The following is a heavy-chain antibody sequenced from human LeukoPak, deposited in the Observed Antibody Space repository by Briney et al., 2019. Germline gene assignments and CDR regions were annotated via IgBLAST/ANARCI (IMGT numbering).Heavy chain of an antibody. V-gene: IGHV1-2*02. CDR1: GYTFTGYY. J-gene: IGHJ6*03. CDR2: INPNSGGT. Sequence: ASVKVSCKXSGYTFTGYYMHWVRQAPGQGLEWMGWINPNSGGTNYSQKFQGRVTMTRDTSISTAYMELSRLRSDDTAVYYCARDRSADIVVVPAAKGSYYYYMDVWGKRTTVTVSS. CDR3: ARDRSADIVVVPAAKGSYYYYMDV. D-gene: IGHD2-2*01.